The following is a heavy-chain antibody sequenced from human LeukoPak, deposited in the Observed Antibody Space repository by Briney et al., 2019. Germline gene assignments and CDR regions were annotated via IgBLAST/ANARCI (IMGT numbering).Heavy chain of an antibody. J-gene: IGHJ4*02. CDR2: ISSSSRYI. Sequence: GGSLRLSCAASGFTFSSYSMNWVRQAPGKGLEWVSSISSSSRYIYYADSVKGRFTISRDNAKNSLYLQMNSLRAEDTAVYYCARDRVSRWFGELWYWGQGTLVTVSS. CDR3: ARDRVSRWFGELWY. V-gene: IGHV3-21*01. CDR1: GFTFSSYS. D-gene: IGHD3-10*01.